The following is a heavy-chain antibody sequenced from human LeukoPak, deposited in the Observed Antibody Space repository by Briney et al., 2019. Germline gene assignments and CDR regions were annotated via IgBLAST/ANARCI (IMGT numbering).Heavy chain of an antibody. Sequence: GASVKVSCKASGYTFTGYYMHWVRQAPGQGLEWMGWINPNSGGTNYAQKFQGRVTMTRDTSISTAYMELSRLRSDDTAVYYCARLSSSSPHSSSHFDYWGQGTLVTVSS. D-gene: IGHD6-6*01. CDR3: ARLSSSSPHSSSHFDY. CDR2: INPNSGGT. J-gene: IGHJ4*02. V-gene: IGHV1-2*02. CDR1: GYTFTGYY.